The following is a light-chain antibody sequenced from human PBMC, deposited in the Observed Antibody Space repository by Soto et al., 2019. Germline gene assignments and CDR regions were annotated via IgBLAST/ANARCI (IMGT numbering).Light chain of an antibody. CDR2: DAS. CDR3: QQRSNWRGT. CDR1: QSVISY. Sequence: EIVMTQSPATLSVSPGERPTLSFRASQSVISYLAWYLQKPGQAPRLLIYDASNRETGIPARFSGSGAGTEFTLTISSLEPEDVAVDDCQQRSNWRGTFGQGTRLEIK. J-gene: IGKJ5*01. V-gene: IGKV3-11*01.